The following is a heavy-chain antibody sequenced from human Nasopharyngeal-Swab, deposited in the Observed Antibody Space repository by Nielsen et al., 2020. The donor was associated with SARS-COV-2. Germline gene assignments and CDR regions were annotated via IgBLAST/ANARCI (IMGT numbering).Heavy chain of an antibody. CDR2: ISSNGGST. D-gene: IGHD3-22*01. Sequence: VRQAPGKGLEYVSAISSNGGSTYYADSVKGRFTISRDNSKNTLYLQMNSLRAEDTAVYYCARDLSYYDSVGAFDIWGQGTMVTVSS. J-gene: IGHJ3*02. CDR3: ARDLSYYDSVGAFDI. V-gene: IGHV3-64*04.